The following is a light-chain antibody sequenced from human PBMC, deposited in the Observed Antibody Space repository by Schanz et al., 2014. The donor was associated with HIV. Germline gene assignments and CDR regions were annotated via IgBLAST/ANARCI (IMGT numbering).Light chain of an antibody. CDR1: QNIGKW. CDR2: QAS. J-gene: IGKJ1*01. V-gene: IGKV1-5*03. Sequence: DIQMTQSPSTLSASVGDRVTITCRARQNIGKWLTWYQQKPGKAPNLLIYQASTLEIGVSSRFSGSGSGTEFTLIISSLQPDDFATYYCQQYYSSSWTFGQGTEVEIK. CDR3: QQYYSSSWT.